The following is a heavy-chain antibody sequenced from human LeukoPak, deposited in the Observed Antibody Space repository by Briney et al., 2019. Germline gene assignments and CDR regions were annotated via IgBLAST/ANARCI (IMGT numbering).Heavy chain of an antibody. J-gene: IGHJ4*02. D-gene: IGHD5-24*01. CDR1: GCTFTSYA. CDR2: INAGNGNT. V-gene: IGHV1-3*01. CDR3: ARAPPSRGWLQLSAGFDY. Sequence: ASVKVSFKASGCTFTSYAMHWVRQAPGQRLEWMGWINAGNGNTKYSQKFQGRVTITRDTSASTAYMELSSLRSEDTAVYYCARAPPSRGWLQLSAGFDYWGQGTLVTVSS.